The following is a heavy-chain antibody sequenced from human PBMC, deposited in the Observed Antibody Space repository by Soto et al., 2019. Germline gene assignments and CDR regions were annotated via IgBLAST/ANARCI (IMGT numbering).Heavy chain of an antibody. CDR2: IYSGGTT. V-gene: IGHV3-66*01. Sequence: RLYCAASGFTVSRKSMSWVRQAPGKGLEWVSVIYSGGTTYYADSVKDRFTISRDNSKNTLYLHMNSLRAEDTAVYYCATGALPEEFDAFDIWGQGTMVTVSS. D-gene: IGHD7-27*01. J-gene: IGHJ3*02. CDR3: ATGALPEEFDAFDI. CDR1: GFTVSRKS.